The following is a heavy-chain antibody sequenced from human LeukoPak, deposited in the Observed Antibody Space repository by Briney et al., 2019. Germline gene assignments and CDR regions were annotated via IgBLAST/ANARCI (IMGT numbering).Heavy chain of an antibody. V-gene: IGHV3-64D*06. CDR3: VKDSSSGSYFDY. D-gene: IGHD3-10*01. Sequence: GGSLRLSCSASGFTFSRYAMHWVRQAPGKGLEYVSAISSNGGSTYYADSVKGRFAISRDNSRNTLHLQMSSLRVEDTAVYYCVKDSSSGSYFDYWGQGTLVTVSS. CDR1: GFTFSRYA. J-gene: IGHJ4*02. CDR2: ISSNGGST.